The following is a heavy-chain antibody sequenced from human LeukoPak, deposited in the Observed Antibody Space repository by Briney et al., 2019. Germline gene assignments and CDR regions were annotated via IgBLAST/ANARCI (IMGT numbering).Heavy chain of an antibody. Sequence: PSETLSLTCTVSGGSISSSSYYWGWIRQPPGKGLEWIGSIYYSGSTYYNPSLKSRVTISVDTSKNQFSLKLSSVTAADTTVYYCASTYYYDSSGTFDIWGQGTMVTVSS. J-gene: IGHJ3*02. CDR3: ASTYYYDSSGTFDI. D-gene: IGHD3-22*01. V-gene: IGHV4-39*07. CDR2: IYYSGST. CDR1: GGSISSSSYY.